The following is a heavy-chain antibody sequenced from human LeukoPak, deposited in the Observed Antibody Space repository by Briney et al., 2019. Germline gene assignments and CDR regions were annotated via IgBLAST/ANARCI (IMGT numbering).Heavy chain of an antibody. CDR2: IYYSGST. D-gene: IGHD6-19*01. CDR3: ARHAHSSGWYLSWFDP. CDR1: VGSISSYY. J-gene: IGHJ5*02. Sequence: SETLSHTCTVSVGSISSYYWSWIRQPPGKGLEWIGYIYYSGSTYYNPSLQSRVTISVDTSKNQFSLKLSSVTAADTAVYYCARHAHSSGWYLSWFDPWGQGTLVTVSS. V-gene: IGHV4-59*08.